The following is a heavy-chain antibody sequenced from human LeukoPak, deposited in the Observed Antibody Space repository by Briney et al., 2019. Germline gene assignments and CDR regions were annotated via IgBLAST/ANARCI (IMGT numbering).Heavy chain of an antibody. CDR2: IKQDGSEQ. J-gene: IGHJ4*02. Sequence: PGGSLRLSCAASGFTFSSYWMSWVRQAPGKGLEWVANIKQDGSEQYYVDSVKGRFTISRDNAKNSLFLQMNSLRGEDTAVYYCTREYLTVSYFDYWGQGTLVTVSS. D-gene: IGHD4-11*01. V-gene: IGHV3-7*05. CDR3: TREYLTVSYFDY. CDR1: GFTFSSYW.